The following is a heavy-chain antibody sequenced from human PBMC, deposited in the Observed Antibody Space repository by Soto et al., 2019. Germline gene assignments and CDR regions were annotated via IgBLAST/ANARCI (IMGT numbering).Heavy chain of an antibody. CDR3: AKDYYDILTGYPLGYFDY. Sequence: GGSLRLSCAASGFTFSSYGMHWVRQAPGKGLEWVAVISYDGSNKYYADSVKGRLTISRDNSKNTLYLQMNSLRAEDTAVYYCAKDYYDILTGYPLGYFDYWGQGTLVTVSS. J-gene: IGHJ4*02. D-gene: IGHD3-9*01. CDR2: ISYDGSNK. CDR1: GFTFSSYG. V-gene: IGHV3-30*18.